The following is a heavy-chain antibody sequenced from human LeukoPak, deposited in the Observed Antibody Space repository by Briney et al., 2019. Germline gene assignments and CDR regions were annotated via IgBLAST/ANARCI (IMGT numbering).Heavy chain of an antibody. CDR2: ISSSSSYI. V-gene: IGHV3-21*01. J-gene: IGHJ4*02. D-gene: IGHD3-9*01. CDR1: GFTFSSYS. Sequence: GGSLRLSCAASGFTFSSYSMNWVRQAPGKGLEWVSPISSSSSYIYYTDSVKGRFTISRDNAKNSLYLQMNSLRAEDTAVYYCARVGLRYFDYWGQGTLVTVSS. CDR3: ARVGLRYFDY.